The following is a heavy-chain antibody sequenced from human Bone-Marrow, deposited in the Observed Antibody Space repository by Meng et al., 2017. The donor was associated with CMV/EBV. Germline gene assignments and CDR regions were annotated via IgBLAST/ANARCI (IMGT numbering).Heavy chain of an antibody. D-gene: IGHD6-13*01. CDR3: AKDSSLGYYGMDV. CDR2: IRYDGSNK. V-gene: IGHV3-30*02. Sequence: GGSLRLSSAASGFTFSNYGMHWVRQAPGKGLEWVAFIRYDGSNKYYADSVKGRFTISRDNSKNTLYLQMNSLRAEDTAVYYCAKDSSLGYYGMDVWGQGTTVTVSS. CDR1: GFTFSNYG. J-gene: IGHJ6*02.